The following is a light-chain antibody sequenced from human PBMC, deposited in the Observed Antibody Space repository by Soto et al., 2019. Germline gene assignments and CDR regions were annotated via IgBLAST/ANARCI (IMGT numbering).Light chain of an antibody. CDR2: RNN. CDR3: SSYAGSNNFGV. J-gene: IGLJ2*01. CDR1: SSNIGGNY. Sequence: QSVLTQPPSASGTPGQRVTISCSGSSSNIGGNYVYWYQQLPGTAPKLLIYRNNQRPSGVPDRFSGSKSGTSASLAISGLRSDDEADYYCSSYAGSNNFGVFGGGTKLTVL. V-gene: IGLV1-47*01.